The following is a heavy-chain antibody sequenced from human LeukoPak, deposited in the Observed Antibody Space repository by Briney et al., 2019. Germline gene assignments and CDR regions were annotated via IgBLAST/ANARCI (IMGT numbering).Heavy chain of an antibody. CDR3: ASYSGSF. D-gene: IGHD1-26*01. CDR1: GFTFSSYA. CDR2: ISGSGGST. J-gene: IGHJ4*02. Sequence: GGSLRLSCAASGFTFSSYAMSWVRQAPGKGLEWVSAISGSGGSTYYADSVKGRFTISRDNAKNSLYLLMDSLGAEDTAVYYCASYSGSFWGQGTLVTVSS. V-gene: IGHV3-23*01.